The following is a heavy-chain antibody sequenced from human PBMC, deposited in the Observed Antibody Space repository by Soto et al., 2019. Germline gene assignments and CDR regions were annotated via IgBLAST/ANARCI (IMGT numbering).Heavy chain of an antibody. CDR3: ARDLRFGKLSDC. J-gene: IGHJ4*02. Sequence: EVQLVESGGGLVQPGGSLRLSCAASGFTFRSYSMNWVRQAPGKGLVWVSIISHSSSTIYYTDSVKGRFTISRDNAKNSLYLQMSSLRAEDTAVYYCARDLRFGKLSDCWGQGTLVTVSS. CDR1: GFTFRSYS. V-gene: IGHV3-48*01. D-gene: IGHD3-10*01. CDR2: ISHSSSTI.